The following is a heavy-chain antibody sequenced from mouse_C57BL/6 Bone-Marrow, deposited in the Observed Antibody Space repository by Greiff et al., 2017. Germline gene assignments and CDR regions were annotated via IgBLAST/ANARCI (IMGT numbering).Heavy chain of an antibody. D-gene: IGHD2-4*01. CDR1: GFTFSSYG. CDR3: ARRDYDWFAY. J-gene: IGHJ3*01. CDR2: ISSGGSYT. V-gene: IGHV5-6*02. Sequence: GTLVESGGDLVKPGGSLKLSCAASGFTFSSYGMSWVRQTPDKRLEWVATISSGGSYTYYPDSVKGRFTISRDNAKNTLYLQMGGLKSEDTAMYYCARRDYDWFAYWGQGTLVTVSA.